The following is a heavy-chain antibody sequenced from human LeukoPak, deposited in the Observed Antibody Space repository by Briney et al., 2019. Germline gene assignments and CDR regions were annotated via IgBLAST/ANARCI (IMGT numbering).Heavy chain of an antibody. CDR1: GYTFTGYY. J-gene: IGHJ4*02. V-gene: IGHV1-46*01. CDR3: ARDGVGAVAGTPPTHFDY. CDR2: INPSGGST. D-gene: IGHD6-19*01. Sequence: ASVKVSCKASGYTFTGYYMHWVRQAPGQGLEWMGIINPSGGSTSYAQKFQGRVTMTRDTSTSTVYMELSSLRSEDTAVYYCARDGVGAVAGTPPTHFDYWGQGTLVTVSS.